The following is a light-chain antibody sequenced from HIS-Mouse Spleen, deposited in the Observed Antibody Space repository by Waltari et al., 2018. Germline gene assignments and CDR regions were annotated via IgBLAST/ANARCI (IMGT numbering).Light chain of an antibody. CDR2: RNN. Sequence: QSVLTQPPSASGTPGQRVTISCSGSSSNIGRNYVYWYQQLPGTAPKLLIYRNNTRPSGLPYRFPGSKSGTSASLAISGLRSEDEADYYCAAWDDSLSGPVFGGGTKLTVL. CDR3: AAWDDSLSGPV. CDR1: SSNIGRNY. V-gene: IGLV1-47*01. J-gene: IGLJ3*02.